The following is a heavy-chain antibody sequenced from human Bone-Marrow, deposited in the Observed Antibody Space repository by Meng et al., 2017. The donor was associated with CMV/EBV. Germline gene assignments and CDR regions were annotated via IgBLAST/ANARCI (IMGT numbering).Heavy chain of an antibody. CDR2: IYYSGST. Sequence: SETLPLTCTVSGGSISSYYWSWIRQPPGKGLEWIGYIYYSGSTNYNPSLKSRVTISVDTSKNQFSLKPSSVTAADTAVYYCARGLTSSIAARPNNWFDPWGQGTLVTVSS. D-gene: IGHD6-6*01. CDR3: ARGLTSSIAARPNNWFDP. V-gene: IGHV4-59*08. CDR1: GGSISSYY. J-gene: IGHJ5*02.